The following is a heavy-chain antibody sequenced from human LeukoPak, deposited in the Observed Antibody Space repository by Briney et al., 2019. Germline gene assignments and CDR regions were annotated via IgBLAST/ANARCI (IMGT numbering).Heavy chain of an antibody. Sequence: PGGSLRLSCAASGFTVSSNYMSWVRQAPGKGLEWVSAISDSGDSTYYADSVKGRFTMSRDNSKNTLYLQMNSLRAEDTAVYYCAKNWGPSDYWGQGTLVTVSS. CDR1: GFTVSSNY. J-gene: IGHJ4*02. D-gene: IGHD7-27*01. CDR3: AKNWGPSDY. V-gene: IGHV3-23*01. CDR2: ISDSGDST.